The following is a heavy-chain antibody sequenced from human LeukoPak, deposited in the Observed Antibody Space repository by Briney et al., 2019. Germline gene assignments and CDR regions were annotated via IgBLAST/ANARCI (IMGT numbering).Heavy chain of an antibody. CDR2: ISPSGGST. CDR3: ARGPSGYHNT. CDR1: GFTFSSYS. Sequence: PGGSLRLSCAASGFTFSSYSMNWVRQAPGKGLEWVSAISPSGGSTYFADSVKGRFTISRDNSRNTLYLQMNSLRAEDTAVYYCARGPSGYHNTGGQGTLVTVSS. V-gene: IGHV3-23*01. J-gene: IGHJ4*02. D-gene: IGHD5-12*01.